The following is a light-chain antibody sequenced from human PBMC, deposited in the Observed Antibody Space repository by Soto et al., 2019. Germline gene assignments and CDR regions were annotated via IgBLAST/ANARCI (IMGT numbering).Light chain of an antibody. CDR3: SSYTATSTRV. J-gene: IGLJ3*02. Sequence: QSVLTQPASVSGSPGQSITISCTGTSTDVGGYTYVSWYQQHPGKAPKLLIYEVTNRPSGVSYRFSGSKSGNTASLTISGLQAEDEADYYCSSYTATSTRVFGGGTQLTVL. CDR2: EVT. V-gene: IGLV2-14*01. CDR1: STDVGGYTY.